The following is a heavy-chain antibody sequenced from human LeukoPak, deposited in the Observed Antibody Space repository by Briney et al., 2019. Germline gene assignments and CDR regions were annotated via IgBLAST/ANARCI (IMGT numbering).Heavy chain of an antibody. CDR3: AKVSVSGDSYYYYGMDV. D-gene: IGHD4-17*01. CDR2: ISGSGGST. V-gene: IGHV3-23*01. J-gene: IGHJ6*02. Sequence: PGGSLRLSCAASGFTFSSYAMSWVRQAPGKGLEWVSAISGSGGSTYYADSVKGRFTISRDNSKYTLYLQMNSLRAEDTAVYYRAKVSVSGDSYYYYGMDVWGQGTTVTVSS. CDR1: GFTFSSYA.